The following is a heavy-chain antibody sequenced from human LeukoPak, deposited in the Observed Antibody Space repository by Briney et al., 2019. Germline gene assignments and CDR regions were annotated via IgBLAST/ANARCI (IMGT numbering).Heavy chain of an antibody. CDR3: AXXETLYDFWSGYYDYYYYGMDV. D-gene: IGHD3-3*01. CDR1: GYTFTGYY. J-gene: IGHJ6*02. Sequence: GASVEVSCKASGYTFTGYYMHWVRQAPGQGLEWMGWINPNSGGTNYAQKFQGRVTMTRDTSISTAYMELSRLRSDDTAVYYCAXXETLYDFWSGYYDYYYYGMDVWGQGTTVTVSS. CDR2: INPNSGGT. V-gene: IGHV1-2*02.